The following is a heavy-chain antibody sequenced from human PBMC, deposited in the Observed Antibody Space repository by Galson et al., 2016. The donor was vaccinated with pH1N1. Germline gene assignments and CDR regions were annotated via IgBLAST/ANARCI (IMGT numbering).Heavy chain of an antibody. D-gene: IGHD3-10*01. J-gene: IGHJ6*02. CDR1: GFSLSTFGVR. CDR3: ARMGVAAGGRYYYGMDV. CDR2: IDWDDEQ. Sequence: PALVTPTQTLKLTCTFSGFSLSTFGVRVSWIRQSPGKALEWLARIDWDDEQFYSPSLKTRLTISKDTSRDQVVLKMTNMDPVDTGTYYCARMGVAAGGRYYYGMDVWGQGPTVPVSS. V-gene: IGHV2-70*04.